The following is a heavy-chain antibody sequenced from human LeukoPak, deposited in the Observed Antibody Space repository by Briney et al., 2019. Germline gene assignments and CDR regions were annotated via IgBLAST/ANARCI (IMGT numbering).Heavy chain of an antibody. CDR2: IYHSGST. D-gene: IGHD6-6*01. CDR3: ARIAYSSSTDY. Sequence: SETLSLTCTVSGYSISSGYYWGWIRQPPGKGLEWIGSIYHSGSTYYKPSLKSRVTISVDTSKNQFSLKLSSVTAADTAVYYCARIAYSSSTDYWGQGTLVTVSS. J-gene: IGHJ4*02. V-gene: IGHV4-38-2*02. CDR1: GYSISSGYY.